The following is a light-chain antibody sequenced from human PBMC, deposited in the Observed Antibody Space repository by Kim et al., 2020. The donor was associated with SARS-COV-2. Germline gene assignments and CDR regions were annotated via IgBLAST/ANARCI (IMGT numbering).Light chain of an antibody. V-gene: IGKV4-1*01. CDR1: QSVLYSSNNKNY. CDR2: WAT. J-gene: IGKJ4*01. CDR3: QQYDSTPRT. Sequence: DIVMTQSPDSLAVSLGERATIKCKSSQSVLYSSNNKNYLAWYQQKPRQPPKLLIYWATTREYGVPDRFSGSGSGTDFTLTISSLQAEDVAVYYCQQYDSTPRTFGGGTKVDIK.